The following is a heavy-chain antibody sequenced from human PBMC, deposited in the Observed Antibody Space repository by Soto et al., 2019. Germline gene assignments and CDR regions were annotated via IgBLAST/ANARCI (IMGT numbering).Heavy chain of an antibody. D-gene: IGHD2-15*01. CDR1: NDSLSSHF. Sequence: ASVKVSCKASNDSLSSHFIHWVRQALGEGLEWMGIINPGPSSASYSKEFQGRLTLTSDMPSRTVYMQLSNLRSDDTAVYYCAGASSRVSSVVAAYWGQGTLVTVSS. CDR2: INPGPSSA. CDR3: AGASSRVSSVVAAY. J-gene: IGHJ4*02. V-gene: IGHV1-46*01.